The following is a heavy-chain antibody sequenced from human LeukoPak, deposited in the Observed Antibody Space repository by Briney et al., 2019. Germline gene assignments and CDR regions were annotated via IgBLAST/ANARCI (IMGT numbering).Heavy chain of an antibody. CDR3: ARDLGHIGPTRESDPKGY. CDR1: GYIFSSYG. Sequence: GASVKVSCKASGYIFSSYGIAWVRQAPGQGLEWMGWISAYNRNTNYAQKLQGRVTMTTDTSTSTAYMELRSLRSDDTAVYYCARDLGHIGPTRESDPKGYWGQGTLVTVSS. D-gene: IGHD2-21*01. CDR2: ISAYNRNT. J-gene: IGHJ4*02. V-gene: IGHV1-18*01.